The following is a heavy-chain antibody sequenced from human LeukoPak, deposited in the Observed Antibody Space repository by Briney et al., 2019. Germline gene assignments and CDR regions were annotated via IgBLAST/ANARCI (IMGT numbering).Heavy chain of an antibody. D-gene: IGHD2-21*01. CDR1: GGSFSGYY. V-gene: IGHV4-34*01. J-gene: IGHJ6*03. CDR3: ARDSFEGGYYYYLDV. CDR2: INHSGST. Sequence: SETLSLTCAVYGGSFSGYYWSWIRQPPGKGLEWIGEINHSGSTNYNPSLKSRVIISVDTSKNQFSLKLNSVTATDTAVYYCARDSFEGGYYYYLDVWGKGTTVTVSS.